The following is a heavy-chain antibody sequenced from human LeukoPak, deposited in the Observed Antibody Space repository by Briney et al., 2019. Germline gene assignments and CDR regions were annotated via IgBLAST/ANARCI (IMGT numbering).Heavy chain of an antibody. CDR3: AKDYDSSGYYGTGFDY. J-gene: IGHJ4*02. D-gene: IGHD3-22*01. V-gene: IGHV3-7*03. CDR1: GFTFSSYW. CDR2: IKQDGSEK. Sequence: GGSLRLSCAASGFTFSSYWMSWVRQAPGKGLEWVANIKQDGSEKHYVDSVKGRFTISRDNAKNSLYLQMNSLRAEDTALYYCAKDYDSSGYYGTGFDYWGQGTLVTVSS.